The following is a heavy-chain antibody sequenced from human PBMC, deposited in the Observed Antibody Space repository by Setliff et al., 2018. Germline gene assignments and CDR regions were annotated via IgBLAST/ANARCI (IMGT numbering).Heavy chain of an antibody. D-gene: IGHD3-22*01. Sequence: SETLSLTCAVYGGSFSSYYWNWIRQPPGKGLEWIGEIHHSGSTKYNPSLKSRVTISVDTSKNQFSLRLTSVTAADTAVYYCAREYYYARSRNFDYWGQGTLVTVSS. V-gene: IGHV4-34*01. J-gene: IGHJ4*02. CDR3: AREYYYARSRNFDY. CDR2: IHHSGST. CDR1: GGSFSSYY.